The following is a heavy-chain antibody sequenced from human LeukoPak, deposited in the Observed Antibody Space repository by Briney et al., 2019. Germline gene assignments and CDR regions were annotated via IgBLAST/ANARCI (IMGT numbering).Heavy chain of an antibody. Sequence: ASVKVSCKASGHTFSSNGITWVRQAPGRGLEWMGWISGYNGDTNYAQMLQGRVTMTTDTSTSTAYMELRSLRSDDTAVYYCARDGHLWFSGYYKDNWFDPWGQGTLVIVTS. CDR3: ARDGHLWFSGYYKDNWFDP. J-gene: IGHJ5*02. D-gene: IGHD5-12*01. V-gene: IGHV1-18*01. CDR1: GHTFSSNG. CDR2: ISGYNGDT.